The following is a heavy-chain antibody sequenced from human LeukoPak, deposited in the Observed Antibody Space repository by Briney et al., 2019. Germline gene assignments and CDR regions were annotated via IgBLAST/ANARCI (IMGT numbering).Heavy chain of an antibody. V-gene: IGHV1-69*04. Sequence: SVKVSCKASGYTFTSYATSWVRQAPGQGLEWMGRIIPILGIANYAQKFQGRVTITADKSTSTAYMELSSLRSEDTAVHYCARLPAAAGTDDAFDIWGQGTMVTVSS. J-gene: IGHJ3*02. D-gene: IGHD6-13*01. CDR1: GYTFTSYA. CDR2: IIPILGIA. CDR3: ARLPAAAGTDDAFDI.